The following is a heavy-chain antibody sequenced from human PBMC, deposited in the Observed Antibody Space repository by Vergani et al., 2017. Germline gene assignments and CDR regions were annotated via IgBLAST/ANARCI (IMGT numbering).Heavy chain of an antibody. Sequence: QVQLVQSGAEVKKPGASVKVSCKASGYTFSSDGISWVRQAPGQGLEWMGWISTYNGNTNYAQRLQGRVTMTTDTSTSTAYMELRSLRSDDTALYYCAKDMEGSNTAFDIWGQGTMVTVSS. J-gene: IGHJ3*02. D-gene: IGHD3-10*01. CDR3: AKDMEGSNTAFDI. V-gene: IGHV1-18*01. CDR2: ISTYNGNT. CDR1: GYTFSSDG.